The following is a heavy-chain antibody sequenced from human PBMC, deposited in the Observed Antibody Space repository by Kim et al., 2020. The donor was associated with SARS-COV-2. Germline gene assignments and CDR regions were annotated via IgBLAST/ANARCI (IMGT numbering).Heavy chain of an antibody. CDR1: GGTFSSYA. Sequence: SVKVSCKASGGTFSSYAISWVRQAPGQGLEWMGGIIPIFGTANYAQKFQGRVTITADESTSTAYMELSSLRSEDTAVYYCARNKYGGQNWFDPWGQGTLVTVSS. D-gene: IGHD4-17*01. CDR2: IIPIFGTA. J-gene: IGHJ5*02. CDR3: ARNKYGGQNWFDP. V-gene: IGHV1-69*13.